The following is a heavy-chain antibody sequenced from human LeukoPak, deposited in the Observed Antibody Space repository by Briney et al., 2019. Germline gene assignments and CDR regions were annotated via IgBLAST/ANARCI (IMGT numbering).Heavy chain of an antibody. J-gene: IGHJ4*02. CDR2: ICWNRGSI. CDR1: RFTFDDYA. Sequence: GGSLRLSCAASRFTFDDYAMRWVWEAPGRSLGWVSGICWNRGSIGYADSVKGRFTISRDNAKNSLYLQMNSLRAEDTALYYCARDPSYSSGWPNFDYWGQGTLVTVSS. CDR3: ARDPSYSSGWPNFDY. V-gene: IGHV3-9*01. D-gene: IGHD6-19*01.